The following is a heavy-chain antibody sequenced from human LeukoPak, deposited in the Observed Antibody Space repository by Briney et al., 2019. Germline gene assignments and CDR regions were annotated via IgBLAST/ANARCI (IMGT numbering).Heavy chain of an antibody. CDR3: ARSLELDY. Sequence: ASVKVSCKASGYTFTSYAMHWVRQAPGQRLEWMGWINVGNVSTKYSQKLQGRVTITRDTSASTAYMELSSLRSEDTAVYYCARSLELDYWGQGTLVTVSS. CDR1: GYTFTSYA. J-gene: IGHJ4*02. D-gene: IGHD1-7*01. CDR2: INVGNVST. V-gene: IGHV1-3*01.